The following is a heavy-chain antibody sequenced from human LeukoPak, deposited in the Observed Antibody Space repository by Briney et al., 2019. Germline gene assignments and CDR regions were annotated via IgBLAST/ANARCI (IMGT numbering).Heavy chain of an antibody. J-gene: IGHJ4*02. CDR2: ITDSDTNT. D-gene: IGHD2-15*01. CDR1: GFTFSSYA. CDR3: AKVLFCSGDNCYSLGY. V-gene: IGHV3-23*01. Sequence: GGSLRLSCAASGFTFSSYAMSWVRQAPGKGLEWVSAITDSDTNTYYADSVRGRFTISRDNSKNTLYLQMNSLRAEDTAVYYCAKVLFCSGDNCYSLGYWGQGTLVTVSS.